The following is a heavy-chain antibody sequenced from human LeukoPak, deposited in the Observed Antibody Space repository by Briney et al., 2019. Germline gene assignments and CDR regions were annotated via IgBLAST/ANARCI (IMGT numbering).Heavy chain of an antibody. CDR2: IYHSGST. V-gene: IGHV4-30-2*01. D-gene: IGHD6-19*01. CDR1: GGSISSGGYS. J-gene: IGHJ4*02. CDR3: AMATGYSSGWEYYFDY. Sequence: PSETLSLTCAVSGGSISSGGYSWSWIRQPPGKGLEWIGYIYHSGSTYYNPSLKSRVTISVDRSKNQFSLKLSSVTAADTAVYYCAMATGYSSGWEYYFDYWGQGTLVTVSS.